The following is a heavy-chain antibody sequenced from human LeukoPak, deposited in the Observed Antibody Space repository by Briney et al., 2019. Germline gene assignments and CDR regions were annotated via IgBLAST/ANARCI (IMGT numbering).Heavy chain of an antibody. CDR2: INPNSGGT. CDR1: GYTFTGYY. Sequence: ASVKVSCKASGYTFTGYYMHWVRQAPGQGLEWMGWINPNSGGTNYAQKFQGRVTMTRDTSISTAYMELSRLRSDDTAVYYCARVRSIAAAVASDAFDIWGQGTMVTVSS. D-gene: IGHD6-13*01. CDR3: ARVRSIAAAVASDAFDI. V-gene: IGHV1-2*02. J-gene: IGHJ3*02.